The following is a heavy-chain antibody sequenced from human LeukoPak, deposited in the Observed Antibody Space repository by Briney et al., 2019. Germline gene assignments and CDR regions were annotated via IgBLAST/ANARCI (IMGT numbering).Heavy chain of an antibody. CDR2: ISSRSYI. CDR3: ARGGGDIPIDY. D-gene: IGHD2-21*02. J-gene: IGHJ4*02. Sequence: GGSLRLSCAASGFTFSTYSMNWVRQAPGKGLEWVSSISSRSYIYYADAVKGRFTISRDNARNSLCLQMNSLRAEDTALYYCARGGGDIPIDYWGQGTLVTVSS. V-gene: IGHV3-21*01. CDR1: GFTFSTYS.